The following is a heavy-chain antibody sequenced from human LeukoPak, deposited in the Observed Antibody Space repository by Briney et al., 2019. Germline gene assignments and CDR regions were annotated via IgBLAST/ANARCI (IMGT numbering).Heavy chain of an antibody. Sequence: PSETLSLTCTVSGGSISSYYWSWIRQPAGKGLEWIGRIDTSGNTNYKPSLKSRVTMSVDTSKNQFSLKLSSVTAADTAVYYCARDPRRSGYSYDDYWGQGTLVTVSS. D-gene: IGHD5-18*01. CDR3: ARDPRRSGYSYDDY. CDR1: GGSISSYY. V-gene: IGHV4-4*07. J-gene: IGHJ4*02. CDR2: IDTSGNT.